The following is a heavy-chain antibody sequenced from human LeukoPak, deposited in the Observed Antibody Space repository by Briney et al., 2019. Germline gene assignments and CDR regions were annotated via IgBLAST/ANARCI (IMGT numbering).Heavy chain of an antibody. Sequence: PSETLSLTCTVSGDSINSYYWSWIRQPPGKGLEWIGYIYYSGTTNYNPSLKSRVTVSVDPSRTQFSPKLSSVTAADTAMYYCARGYHYLSPNFQHWGQGTLVTASS. D-gene: IGHD2/OR15-2a*01. CDR1: GDSINSYY. V-gene: IGHV4-59*01. J-gene: IGHJ1*01. CDR2: IYYSGTT. CDR3: ARGYHYLSPNFQH.